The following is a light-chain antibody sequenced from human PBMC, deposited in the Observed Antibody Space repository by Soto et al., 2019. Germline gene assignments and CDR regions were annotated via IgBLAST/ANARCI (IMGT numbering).Light chain of an antibody. CDR1: QSISSW. Sequence: DIQMTQSPSNLSASVGDRVTITCRASQSISSWLAWYQQKPGKAPKLLIYDASSLESGVPSRFSGSGSGTEFTLTISSLQPDDFATYYCQQYNSFGQGTKVEIK. V-gene: IGKV1-5*01. CDR3: QQYNS. J-gene: IGKJ1*01. CDR2: DAS.